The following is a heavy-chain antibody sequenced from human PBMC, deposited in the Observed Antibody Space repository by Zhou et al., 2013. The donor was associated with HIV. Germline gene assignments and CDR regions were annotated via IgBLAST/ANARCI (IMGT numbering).Heavy chain of an antibody. D-gene: IGHD3-22*01. CDR1: GYRSTDYY. J-gene: IGHJ1*01. CDR3: ATDPTIVGEG. CDR2: IDPEDGVT. V-gene: IGHV1-69-2*01. Sequence: EVQLIQSGAEVKKPGATVKISCKVSGYRSTDYYMHWVHQAPGKGLEWVGLIDPEDGVTIYAEKFQGRLTLTADTSIDTVFLELSSLRSEDTSVYYCATDPTIVGEGWGQGTRVTVSS.